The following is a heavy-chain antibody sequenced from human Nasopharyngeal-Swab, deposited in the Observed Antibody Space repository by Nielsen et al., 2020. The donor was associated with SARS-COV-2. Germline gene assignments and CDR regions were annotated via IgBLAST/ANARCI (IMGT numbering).Heavy chain of an antibody. Sequence: ETLSLTCTVSGGSSSSSSYYWGWIRQPPGKGLEWVSYISPSSGYIYYAESLKGRFTISRDNGKNSVYLQMNSLRADDTAVYFCARQDRFYYYLDVWGKGTTVTVSS. CDR1: GGSSSSSS. J-gene: IGHJ6*03. CDR2: ISPSSGYI. V-gene: IGHV3-21*01. D-gene: IGHD3-3*01. CDR3: ARQDRFYYYLDV.